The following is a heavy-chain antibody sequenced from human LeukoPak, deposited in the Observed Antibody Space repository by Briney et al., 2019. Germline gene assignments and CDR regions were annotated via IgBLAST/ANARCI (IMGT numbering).Heavy chain of an antibody. Sequence: PSETLSLTCTVSGGSISSGSYYWSWIRQPAGKGLEWIGRIYTSGSTNYNPSLKSRVTISLDTSKNLFSLKLSSVTAADTAVYYCARLVVSSWYHEVLLGRDYWGQGTLVTVSS. CDR3: ARLVVSSWYHEVLLGRDY. CDR1: GGSISSGSYY. J-gene: IGHJ4*02. CDR2: IYTSGST. V-gene: IGHV4-61*02. D-gene: IGHD6-13*01.